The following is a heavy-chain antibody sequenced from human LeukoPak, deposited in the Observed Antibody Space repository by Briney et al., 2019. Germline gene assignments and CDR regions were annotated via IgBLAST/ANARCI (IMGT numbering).Heavy chain of an antibody. CDR3: VRAPPNWGFNY. D-gene: IGHD7-27*01. V-gene: IGHV1-8*01. J-gene: IGHJ4*02. CDR1: GYTFTSYD. Sequence: GASVKVSCKASGYTFTSYDINWVRQATEQGLGWMGWMSPNSGNTGYAQKFQGRVTMTRDTSITTAYMELSNLRSEDTAVYYCVRAPPNWGFNYWGQGTLVTVSS. CDR2: MSPNSGNT.